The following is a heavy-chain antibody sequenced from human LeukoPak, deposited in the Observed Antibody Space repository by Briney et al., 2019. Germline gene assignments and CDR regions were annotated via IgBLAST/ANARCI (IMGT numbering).Heavy chain of an antibody. CDR2: IKTDGSEK. Sequence: GGSLRLSCAASGFTFSSFWMSWVRQAPGKGLEWVANIKTDGSEKYYVDSVKGRFTITRDNAKNSLSLQMNSLSAEDTAVYYCTRDWGGVAAGIDYWGQGTLVTVSS. J-gene: IGHJ4*02. V-gene: IGHV3-7*01. D-gene: IGHD6-13*01. CDR1: GFTFSSFW. CDR3: TRDWGGVAAGIDY.